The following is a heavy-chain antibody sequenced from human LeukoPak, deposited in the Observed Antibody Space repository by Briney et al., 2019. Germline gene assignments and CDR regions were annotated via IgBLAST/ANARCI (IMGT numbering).Heavy chain of an antibody. Sequence: GGSLRLSCAASGFTFSNYWMSWVRQAPGKGLEWVANIKQDGSEKYFVDSVKGRFTISRDNAKKSLYLQMNTLRVEDTAVYYCARDKSYGDSEDYWGQRTLVTVSS. V-gene: IGHV3-7*05. D-gene: IGHD4-17*01. J-gene: IGHJ4*02. CDR1: GFTFSNYW. CDR2: IKQDGSEK. CDR3: ARDKSYGDSEDY.